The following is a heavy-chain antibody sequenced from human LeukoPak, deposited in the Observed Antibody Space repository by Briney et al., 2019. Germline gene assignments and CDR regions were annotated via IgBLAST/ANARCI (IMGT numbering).Heavy chain of an antibody. CDR3: ARVGVDDSGNIIKYFFDY. Sequence: SETLSLTCTVSGGSISSYYWNWIRQPPGKGLEWIASISYTGSTNYNPSLKSRVTISVDTSKNQFSLKLSPVTAADTAVYYCARVGVDDSGNIIKYFFDYWGQGTLVTVSS. D-gene: IGHD4-23*01. J-gene: IGHJ4*02. CDR2: ISYTGST. CDR1: GGSISSYY. V-gene: IGHV4-59*01.